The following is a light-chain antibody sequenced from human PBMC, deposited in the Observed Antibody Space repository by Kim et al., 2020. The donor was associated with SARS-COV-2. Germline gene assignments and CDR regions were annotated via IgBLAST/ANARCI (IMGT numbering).Light chain of an antibody. CDR2: GNS. CDR3: SAWDDSLNVWV. J-gene: IGLJ3*02. V-gene: IGLV1-44*01. CDR1: SSNIGINI. Sequence: GQRVTIHCSGSSSNIGINIVRWFQQLPGTAPKLLIYGNSQRPSGVPDRFSGSKSGTSASLAISGLQSEDEADYYCSAWDDSLNVWVLGGGTQLTVL.